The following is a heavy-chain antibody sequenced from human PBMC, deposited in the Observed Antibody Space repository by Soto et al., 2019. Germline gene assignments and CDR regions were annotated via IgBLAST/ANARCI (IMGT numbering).Heavy chain of an antibody. CDR2: IDPSDSYT. CDR3: AREWELLGDYYGMDV. Sequence: GESLKISCKGSGYSFTSYWISWVRQMPGKGLEWMGRIDPSDSYTNYSPSFQGHVTISADKSISTAYLQWSSLKASDTAMYYCAREWELLGDYYGMDVWGQGTTVTGSS. V-gene: IGHV5-10-1*01. D-gene: IGHD1-26*01. J-gene: IGHJ6*02. CDR1: GYSFTSYW.